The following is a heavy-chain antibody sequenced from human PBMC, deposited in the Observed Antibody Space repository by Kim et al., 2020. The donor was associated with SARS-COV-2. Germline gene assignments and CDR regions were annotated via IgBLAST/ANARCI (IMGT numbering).Heavy chain of an antibody. CDR2: ITINGRI. D-gene: IGHD2-2*01. CDR1: GDSMNNENYW. V-gene: IGHV4-30-4*01. CDR3: ARDDRYCSSSTCSHSDP. J-gene: IGHJ5*02. Sequence: SETLSLTCTVSGDSMNNENYWWTWVRQPPGKGLQWIGYITINGRIYYNPSLASRITISADTSKNQFSLRLTSVTAADTAIYYCARDDRYCSSSTCSHSDPWGQGTLVTVS.